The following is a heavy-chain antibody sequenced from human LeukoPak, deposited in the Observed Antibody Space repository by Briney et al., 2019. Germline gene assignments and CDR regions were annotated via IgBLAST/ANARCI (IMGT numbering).Heavy chain of an antibody. Sequence: PSETLSLTCTVSGGSISSYYWSWIRQPAGKGLEWIGRIYTSGSTNYNPSLKSRVTISVDTSKNQFSLNLNSVTAADTAVYYCARGGSWYHDSWGQGTLVTVSS. CDR2: IYTSGST. V-gene: IGHV4-4*07. CDR3: ARGGSWYHDS. CDR1: GGSISSYY. D-gene: IGHD6-13*01. J-gene: IGHJ4*02.